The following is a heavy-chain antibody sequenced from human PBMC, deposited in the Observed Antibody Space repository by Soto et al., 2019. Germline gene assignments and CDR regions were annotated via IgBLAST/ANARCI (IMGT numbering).Heavy chain of an antibody. V-gene: IGHV4-30-2*01. D-gene: IGHD1-26*01. Sequence: SETLSLTCTVSGASITYGGYSCSWIRQTPGKGLEWIGYINHLETTFYNPSFESRLTLSIDRAKNQFSLNLNSMSAADRGVYFCARGGGSDSFDNWGQGILVTVSS. CDR3: ARGGGSDSFDN. CDR2: INHLETT. CDR1: GASITYGGYS. J-gene: IGHJ4*02.